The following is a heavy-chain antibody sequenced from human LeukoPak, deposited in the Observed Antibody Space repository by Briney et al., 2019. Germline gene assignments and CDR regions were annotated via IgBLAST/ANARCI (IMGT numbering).Heavy chain of an antibody. Sequence: PSETLSLTCSVSGGSITSYYWSWIRQPPGEGLEWIGYIYYSGSANYNPSLKSRLTISVDTSKNQFSLKLNSVTAADTAVYYCARGDGWYFYWGQGTLVTVSS. CDR2: IYYSGSA. V-gene: IGHV4-59*01. J-gene: IGHJ4*02. CDR1: GGSITSYY. CDR3: ARGDGWYFY. D-gene: IGHD6-19*01.